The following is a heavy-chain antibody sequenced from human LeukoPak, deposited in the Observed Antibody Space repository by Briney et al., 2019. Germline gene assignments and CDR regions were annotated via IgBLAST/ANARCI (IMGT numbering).Heavy chain of an antibody. Sequence: KSSETLSLTCTVSGGSISSYYWSWIRQPPGEGLEWIGYIYYSGSTNYNPSLKSRVTISVDTSKNQFSLKLSSVTAADTAVYYCARPGVGSGRYGAFDIWGQGTMVTVSS. J-gene: IGHJ3*02. D-gene: IGHD5-18*01. V-gene: IGHV4-59*08. CDR3: ARPGVGSGRYGAFDI. CDR2: IYYSGST. CDR1: GGSISSYY.